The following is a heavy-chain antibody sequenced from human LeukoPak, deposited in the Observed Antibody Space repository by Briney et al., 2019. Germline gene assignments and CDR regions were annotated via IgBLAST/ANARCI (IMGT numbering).Heavy chain of an antibody. J-gene: IGHJ4*02. D-gene: IGHD6-19*01. CDR3: AKYTSGWVNDY. V-gene: IGHV3-21*04. Sequence: GGSLRLSCAASGFTFSSYNMNWVRQAPGKGLEWVSSISSSGNYIYYADSVKGRFTISRDNAKNTLSLQMNSLRAEDTALYYCAKYTSGWVNDYWGQGTLVTVSS. CDR1: GFTFSSYN. CDR2: ISSSGNYI.